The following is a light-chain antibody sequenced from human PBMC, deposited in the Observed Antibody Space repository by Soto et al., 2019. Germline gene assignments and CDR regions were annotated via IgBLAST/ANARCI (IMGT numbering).Light chain of an antibody. CDR2: EAS. CDR3: QQYNKWPLT. Sequence: EIVMTQSPATLSVSPGERATLSCRASQSVSSNLAWYQPKPGQAPRLLIYEASSRATDIPATFSGSGSGTEFTLTISSLQSEDFAVYYCQQYNKWPLTFGGGTKVEIK. J-gene: IGKJ4*01. V-gene: IGKV3-15*01. CDR1: QSVSSN.